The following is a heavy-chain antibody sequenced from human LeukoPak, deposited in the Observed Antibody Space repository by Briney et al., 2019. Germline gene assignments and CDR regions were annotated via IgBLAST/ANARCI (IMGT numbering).Heavy chain of an antibody. J-gene: IGHJ5*02. Sequence: PGGSLRLSCAASGFTFSSYSMSWVRQAPGKGLEWVSSISSSSSYIYYADSVKGRFTISRDNAKNSLYLQMNSLRAEDTAVYYCARDRVPPFWSGSPVRWFDLWGQGTLVTVSS. CDR1: GFTFSSYS. V-gene: IGHV3-21*01. CDR3: ARDRVPPFWSGSPVRWFDL. D-gene: IGHD3-3*01. CDR2: ISSSSSYI.